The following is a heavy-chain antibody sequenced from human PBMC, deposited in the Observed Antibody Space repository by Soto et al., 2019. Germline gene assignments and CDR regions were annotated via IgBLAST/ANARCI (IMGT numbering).Heavy chain of an antibody. CDR2: MNPNSGNT. D-gene: IGHD3-22*01. J-gene: IGHJ4*02. V-gene: IGHV1-8*01. CDR3: ARVDWNYDSSGYSLRFDY. Sequence: QVKLVQSGAEVKKPGASVKVSCKASGYTFTSDDINWVRQATGQGLEWMGWMNPNSGNTGYAQKFQGRVTMTRNTSISTAYMELSSLRSEDTAVYYCARVDWNYDSSGYSLRFDYWGQGTLVTVSS. CDR1: GYTFTSDD.